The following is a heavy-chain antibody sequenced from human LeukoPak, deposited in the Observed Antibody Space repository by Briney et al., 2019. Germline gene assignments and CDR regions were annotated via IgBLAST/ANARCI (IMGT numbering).Heavy chain of an antibody. Sequence: SETLSLTCTVSGGSITSYYWSWVRQPPGKGLEWIGYIYYSGSTNYNPSLKSRVTISVDTSKNQFSLKLSSVTAADTAVYYCARGGGISHYYYYMDVWGKGTTVTISS. D-gene: IGHD6-13*01. CDR2: IYYSGST. V-gene: IGHV4-59*01. CDR3: ARGGGISHYYYYMDV. CDR1: GGSITSYY. J-gene: IGHJ6*03.